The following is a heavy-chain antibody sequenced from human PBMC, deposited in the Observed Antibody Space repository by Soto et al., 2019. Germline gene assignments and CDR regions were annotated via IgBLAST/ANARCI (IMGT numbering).Heavy chain of an antibody. CDR1: GLSVSNNH. Sequence: VQLVESGGGLIQPGGSLRLSCAASGLSVSNNHMTWVRQAPGKGLEWVSLIHGGGSAYYADSVKGRVTISRDNSKNTPYLQMDSMTAEDTAIHYCAGRLTTAASLDYWGQGTLVSVSS. J-gene: IGHJ4*02. V-gene: IGHV3-53*01. D-gene: IGHD1-1*01. CDR3: AGRLTTAASLDY. CDR2: IHGGGSA.